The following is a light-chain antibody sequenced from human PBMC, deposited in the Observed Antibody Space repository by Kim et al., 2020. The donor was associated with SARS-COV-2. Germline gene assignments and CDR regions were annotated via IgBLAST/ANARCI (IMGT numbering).Light chain of an antibody. Sequence: VSPGETITLSCGASQSISDNLAWYQHKPGQAPRLLIYHATTKATGIPARFSGSGSGTEFTLTISSLQSEDVAVYYCQQYHIWPPLTFGQGTKLEI. CDR2: HAT. V-gene: IGKV3-15*01. CDR3: QQYHIWPPLT. CDR1: QSISDN. J-gene: IGKJ2*01.